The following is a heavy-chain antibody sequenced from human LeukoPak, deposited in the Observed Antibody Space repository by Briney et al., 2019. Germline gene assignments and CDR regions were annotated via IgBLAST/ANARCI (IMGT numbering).Heavy chain of an antibody. J-gene: IGHJ4*02. Sequence: PGRSLRLSCAASGFTFSSYGMHWVRQAPGKGLEWVAVISYDGSNKYYADSVKGRFTISRDNSKNTLYLQMNSLRAEDTAVYYCAKENVRGVIIGGENYFDYWGQGTLVTVSS. V-gene: IGHV3-30*18. CDR3: AKENVRGVIIGGENYFDY. CDR2: ISYDGSNK. D-gene: IGHD3-10*01. CDR1: GFTFSSYG.